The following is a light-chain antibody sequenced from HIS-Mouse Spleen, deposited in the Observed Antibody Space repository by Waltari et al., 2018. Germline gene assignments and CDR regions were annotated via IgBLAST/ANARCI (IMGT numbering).Light chain of an antibody. CDR1: QSVSSY. CDR3: QQRSNLT. Sequence: EIVLTQSPATLSLSPGERATLPCRASQSVSSYLAWYQQKPGQAPRLLIYDASNRATGIPARFSGSGSGTDFTLTISSLEPEDFAVYYCQQRSNLTFGGGTKVEIK. V-gene: IGKV3-11*01. J-gene: IGKJ4*01. CDR2: DAS.